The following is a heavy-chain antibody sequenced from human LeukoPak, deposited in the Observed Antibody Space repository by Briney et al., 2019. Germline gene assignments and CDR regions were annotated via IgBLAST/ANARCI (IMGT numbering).Heavy chain of an antibody. CDR1: GYTFTGYY. J-gene: IGHJ4*02. Sequence: ASVKVSCKASGYTFTGYYMHWVRQAPGQGLEWMGWINPNSGGTNYAQKFQGRVTMTRDTSISTAYMELSRLRSDDTAVYYCAKDLGIAVAGTGGHYFDYWGQGTLVTVSS. CDR3: AKDLGIAVAGTGGHYFDY. CDR2: INPNSGGT. D-gene: IGHD6-19*01. V-gene: IGHV1-2*02.